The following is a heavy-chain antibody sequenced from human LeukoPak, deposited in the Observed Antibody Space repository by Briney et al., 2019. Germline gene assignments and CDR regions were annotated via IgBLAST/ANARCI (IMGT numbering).Heavy chain of an antibody. Sequence: SETLSLTCSVSGVSIESYYWSWIRQPPGKGLEFIGYIAASGTTKHNPSLKSRVTLSMDTSKNQFSLKLRSVTAADTAVYFCARFPYFEGFDYWGQGTQVIVSS. D-gene: IGHD3-9*01. J-gene: IGHJ4*02. CDR3: ARFPYFEGFDY. CDR1: GVSIESYY. CDR2: IAASGTT. V-gene: IGHV4-4*08.